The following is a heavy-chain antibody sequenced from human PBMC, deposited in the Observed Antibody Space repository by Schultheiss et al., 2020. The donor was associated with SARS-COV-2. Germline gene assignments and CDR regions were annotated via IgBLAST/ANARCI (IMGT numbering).Heavy chain of an antibody. CDR3: ARGVDCSSTSCSQGYYYYYYMDV. D-gene: IGHD2-2*01. Sequence: GSLRLSCAASGFTFSSYWMHWVRQAPGKGLVWIGEIYHSGSTNYNPSLKSRVTISVDTSKNQFSLKLSSVTAADTAVYYCARGVDCSSTSCSQGYYYYYYMDVWGKGTTVTVSS. J-gene: IGHJ6*03. CDR1: GFTFSSYW. CDR2: IYHSGST. V-gene: IGHV4-4*02.